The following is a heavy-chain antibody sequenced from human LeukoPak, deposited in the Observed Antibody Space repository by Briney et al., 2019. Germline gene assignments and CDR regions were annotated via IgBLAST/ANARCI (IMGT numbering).Heavy chain of an antibody. Sequence: PGGSLRLSCTASGFTFSRYWMHWVRHAPGMGLVWVARINSDGSSTNYADSVKGRITVSRDNAKNTLYLQMNSLRAEDTAVYYCARDSFGLDYWGQGTLVTVSS. CDR3: ARDSFGLDY. D-gene: IGHD3-16*01. J-gene: IGHJ4*02. CDR1: GFTFSRYW. V-gene: IGHV3-74*01. CDR2: INSDGSST.